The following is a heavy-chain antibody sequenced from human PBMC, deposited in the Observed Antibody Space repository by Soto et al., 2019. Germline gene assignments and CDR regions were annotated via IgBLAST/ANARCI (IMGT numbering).Heavy chain of an antibody. J-gene: IGHJ6*02. D-gene: IGHD3-3*01. V-gene: IGHV1-46*01. CDR3: ARDNTIFGVVITRAEYYYYGMDA. CDR2: INPSGGST. Sequence: ASVKVSCKASGYTFTSYYMHWVRQAPGQGLEWMGIINPSGGSTSYAQKFQGRVTMTRDTSTSTVYMELSSLRSEDTAVYYCARDNTIFGVVITRAEYYYYGMDAWGQGTTATVSS. CDR1: GYTFTSYY.